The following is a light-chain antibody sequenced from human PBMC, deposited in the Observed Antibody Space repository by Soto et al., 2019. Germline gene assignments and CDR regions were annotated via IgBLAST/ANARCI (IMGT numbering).Light chain of an antibody. Sequence: DIQMPQSPSTLSESVVDRVPITCRASQTISSWLAWYQKQPGKAPKLLIYKASSLESGVPSRFSGSGSGTEFPLTISSMQPDDFATYYCQQYNSYSFGHGTKVDIK. CDR3: QQYNSYS. V-gene: IGKV1-5*03. CDR2: KAS. CDR1: QTISSW. J-gene: IGKJ1*01.